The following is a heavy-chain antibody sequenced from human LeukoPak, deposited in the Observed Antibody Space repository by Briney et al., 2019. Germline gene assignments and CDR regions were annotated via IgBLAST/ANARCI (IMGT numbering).Heavy chain of an antibody. J-gene: IGHJ4*02. Sequence: GGSLRLSCAASGFTFTSYAMNWVRQAPGKGLEWVSTISGSGSSTYYADSVKGRFTISRDNSKNTLYLQMNSLRAEDTAVYYCARELCGGDCYTDYWGQGTLVTVSS. V-gene: IGHV3-23*01. D-gene: IGHD2-21*02. CDR3: ARELCGGDCYTDY. CDR2: ISGSGSST. CDR1: GFTFTSYA.